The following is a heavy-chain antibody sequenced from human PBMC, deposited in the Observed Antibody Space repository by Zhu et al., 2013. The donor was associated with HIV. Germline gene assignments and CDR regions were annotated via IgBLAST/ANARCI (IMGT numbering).Heavy chain of an antibody. D-gene: IGHD2-15*01. CDR3: ARGEVVVAANAAHQNWFDP. CDR1: GGTFSSYA. V-gene: IGHV1-69*01. CDR2: IIPIFGTA. Sequence: QVQLVQSGAEVKKPGSSVKVSCKASGGTFSSYAISWVRQAPGQGLEWMGGIIPIFGTANYAQKFQGRVTITADESTSTAYMELSSLRSEDTAVYYCARGEVVVAANAAHQNWFDPLGPREPCHRLL. J-gene: IGHJ5*02.